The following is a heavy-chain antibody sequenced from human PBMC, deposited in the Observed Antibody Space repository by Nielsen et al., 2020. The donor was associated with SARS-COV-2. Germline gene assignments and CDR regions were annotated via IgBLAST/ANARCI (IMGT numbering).Heavy chain of an antibody. D-gene: IGHD6-13*01. J-gene: IGHJ3*02. Sequence: GESLKISCAASGFSFSDSGMHWVRQASGKGLEWVGRIRTKTQSYETVYAASVRDRFTISRDDSKNTAYLQMNSLKTEDTAVYFCARVNSVSDSWFDALDIWGQGTMVTVSS. V-gene: IGHV3-73*01. CDR3: ARVNSVSDSWFDALDI. CDR1: GFSFSDSG. CDR2: IRTKTQSYET.